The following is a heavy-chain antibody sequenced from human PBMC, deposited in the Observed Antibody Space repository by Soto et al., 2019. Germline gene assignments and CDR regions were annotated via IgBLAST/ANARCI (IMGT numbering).Heavy chain of an antibody. CDR2: IYWDDDK. CDR1: GFSLSTSGVG. D-gene: IGHD3-9*01. J-gene: IGHJ3*02. Sequence: QITLKESGPTLVKPTQTLTLTCTFSGFSLSTSGVGVGWIRQPPGKALEWLALIYWDDDKRYSPSLKSRLTIPKDTSKNQVVLTMTNMDPVDTATYYCARQVRYFDWLLAAFDIWGQGTMVTVSS. CDR3: ARQVRYFDWLLAAFDI. V-gene: IGHV2-5*02.